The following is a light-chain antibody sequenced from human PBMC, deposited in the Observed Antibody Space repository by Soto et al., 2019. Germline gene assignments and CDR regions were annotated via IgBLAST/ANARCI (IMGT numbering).Light chain of an antibody. CDR1: QGISSY. CDR3: QQLSRYPLT. Sequence: VIWMTQSPSLLSASTGYRVTISCRMSQGISSYLAWYQQKPGKAPDLLIYSASTLQSGVPSRFSGSGSETEFSLTIRALQPEDFATYYCQQLSRYPLTVGGGTKVDIK. V-gene: IGKV1D-8*01. CDR2: SAS. J-gene: IGKJ4*01.